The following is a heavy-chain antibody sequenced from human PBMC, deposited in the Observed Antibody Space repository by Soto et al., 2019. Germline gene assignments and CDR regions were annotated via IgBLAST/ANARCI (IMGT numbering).Heavy chain of an antibody. CDR1: GFTFSSYS. CDR3: AKDDSSGYYYDY. D-gene: IGHD3-22*01. J-gene: IGHJ4*02. Sequence: GCLRLSCAASGFTFSSYSMSWVLHSPGKGREWVSAISGSGGSTYYADSVKGRFTISRDNSKNTLYLQMNSLRAEDTAVYYCAKDDSSGYYYDYWGQGTLVTVSS. V-gene: IGHV3-23*01. CDR2: ISGSGGST.